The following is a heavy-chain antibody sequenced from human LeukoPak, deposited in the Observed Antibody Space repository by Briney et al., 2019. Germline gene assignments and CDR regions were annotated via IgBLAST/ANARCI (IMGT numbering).Heavy chain of an antibody. V-gene: IGHV3-48*03. CDR2: ISSSGSTK. Sequence: GGSLRLSCAVSGFTLSNYEMNWVRQAPGKGLEWVSYISSSGSTKNYADSVKGRFTISRDNAKNSLYLQMNSLRAEDTAVYYCARDLNWETYWGQGTLVSVSS. CDR1: GFTLSNYE. CDR3: ARDLNWETY. J-gene: IGHJ4*02. D-gene: IGHD7-27*01.